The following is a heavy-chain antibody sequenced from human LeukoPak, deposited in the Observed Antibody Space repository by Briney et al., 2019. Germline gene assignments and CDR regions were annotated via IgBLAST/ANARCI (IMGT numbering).Heavy chain of an antibody. D-gene: IGHD3-22*01. CDR2: IIPIFGTA. V-gene: IGHV1-69*05. CDR1: GGTSSSYA. J-gene: IGHJ4*02. Sequence: GASVKVSCKASGGTSSSYAISWVRQAPGQGLEWMGGIIPIFGTANYAQKLQGRVTITTDESTSTAYMELSSLRSEDTAVYYSARERKYYHDSSGYYLLDYWGQGTLVTVSS. CDR3: ARERKYYHDSSGYYLLDY.